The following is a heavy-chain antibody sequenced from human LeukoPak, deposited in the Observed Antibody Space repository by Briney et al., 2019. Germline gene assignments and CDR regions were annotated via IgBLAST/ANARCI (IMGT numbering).Heavy chain of an antibody. CDR3: ARAPTVLVGYCSSSSCQADY. D-gene: IGHD2-2*01. V-gene: IGHV3-21*01. J-gene: IGHJ4*02. Sequence: GGSLRLSCAASGFTFSSYGMNWVRQAPGKGLEWVSAIDPSSTYIYYADSVKGRFTISRDNAENSLYLQMNSLRVEDTAVYYCARAPTVLVGYCSSSSCQADYWGQGTLVTVSS. CDR2: IDPSSTYI. CDR1: GFTFSSYG.